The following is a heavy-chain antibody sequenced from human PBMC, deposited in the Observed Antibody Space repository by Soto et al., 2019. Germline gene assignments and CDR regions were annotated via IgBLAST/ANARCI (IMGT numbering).Heavy chain of an antibody. CDR3: ARAWVVVTAPDY. CDR2: INAGNGNT. CDR1: GYTFTSYA. Sequence: QVQLVQSGAEEKKPGASVKVSCKASGYTFTSYAMHWVRQAPGQRLEWMGWINAGNGNTKYSQKFQGRVTITRDTSASTADMELSSLRSEDTGVYYCARAWVVVTAPDYWGQGTLVTVSS. V-gene: IGHV1-3*05. J-gene: IGHJ4*02. D-gene: IGHD2-21*02.